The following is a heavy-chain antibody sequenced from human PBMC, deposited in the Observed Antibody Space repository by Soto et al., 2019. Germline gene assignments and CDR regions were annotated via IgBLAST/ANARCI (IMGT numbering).Heavy chain of an antibody. Sequence: QVQLQESGPGLVKPSETLSLTCTVSGGSISSYYWSWIRQPPGKGLEWIGYIYYSGSTNYNPSLKSRVTLSVDTSKNQFSLKLSSVTAADTAVYYCASMGGDPRDGYTTYWYFDLWGRGTLVTVSS. CDR3: ASMGGDPRDGYTTYWYFDL. CDR2: IYYSGST. D-gene: IGHD5-12*01. V-gene: IGHV4-59*08. J-gene: IGHJ2*01. CDR1: GGSISSYY.